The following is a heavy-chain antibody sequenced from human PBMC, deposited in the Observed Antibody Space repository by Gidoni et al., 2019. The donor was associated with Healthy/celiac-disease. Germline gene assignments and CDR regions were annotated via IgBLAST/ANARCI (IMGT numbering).Heavy chain of an antibody. Sequence: ESGGGLVKPGESLRLSCAASDFTFSNAWMNWVRQAPGKGLEWVGRIKSKTDGGTTDYAAPVKGRFTISRDDTKNTLYLQMNSLRTEDTAVYYCSTSANGYCSSTSCSYWGQGTLVTVSS. CDR1: DFTFSNAW. CDR3: STSANGYCSSTSCSY. D-gene: IGHD2-2*01. J-gene: IGHJ4*02. V-gene: IGHV3-15*07. CDR2: IKSKTDGGTT.